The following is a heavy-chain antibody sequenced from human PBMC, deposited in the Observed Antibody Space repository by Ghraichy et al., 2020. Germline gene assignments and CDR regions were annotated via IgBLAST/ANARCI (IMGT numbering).Heavy chain of an antibody. CDR2: ISSSSYI. D-gene: IGHD2-2*01. Sequence: GGSLRLSCAASGFTFSSYSMNWVRQAPGKGLEWVSSISSSSYIYYADSVKGRFTISRDNAKNSLYLQMNSLRAEDTAVYYCARDYAVVVPAAIEVYWFDPWGQGTLVTVSS. J-gene: IGHJ5*02. V-gene: IGHV3-21*01. CDR3: ARDYAVVVPAAIEVYWFDP. CDR1: GFTFSSYS.